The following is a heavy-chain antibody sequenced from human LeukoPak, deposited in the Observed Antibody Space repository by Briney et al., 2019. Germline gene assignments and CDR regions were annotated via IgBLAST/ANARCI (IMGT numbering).Heavy chain of an antibody. Sequence: PSETLSLTCTVSGGSISSYYWSWIRQPPGKGLEWIGYIYYSGSTNYNPSLKSRVTISVDPSKNQFSLKLSSVTAADTAVYYCARVKKRAYDSSGSRQHNRSNNWFDPWGQGTLVTVSS. CDR2: IYYSGST. V-gene: IGHV4-59*01. CDR3: ARVKKRAYDSSGSRQHNRSNNWFDP. D-gene: IGHD3-22*01. J-gene: IGHJ5*02. CDR1: GGSISSYY.